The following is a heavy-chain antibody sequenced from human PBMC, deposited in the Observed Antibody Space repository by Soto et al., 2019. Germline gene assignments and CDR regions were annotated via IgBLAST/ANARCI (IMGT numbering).Heavy chain of an antibody. J-gene: IGHJ5*02. CDR3: ARSFLITMLRGENWFDP. Sequence: QVQLQESGPGLVKPSQTLSLTCTVSGGSISSGDYHWSWIRQPPGKGLEWIGYIYYSGSTYYNPSLKSRVTISVDTSKNQFSLQLSSVTAADTAVYYCARSFLITMLRGENWFDPWGQGTLVTVSS. CDR1: GGSISSGDYH. D-gene: IGHD3-10*01. V-gene: IGHV4-30-4*01. CDR2: IYYSGST.